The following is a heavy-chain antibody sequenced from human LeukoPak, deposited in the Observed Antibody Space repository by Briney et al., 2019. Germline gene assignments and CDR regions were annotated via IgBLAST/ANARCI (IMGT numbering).Heavy chain of an antibody. Sequence: KSGGSLRLSCTASGLTFNSSGMNWVRQAPGKGLEWVSSITPGSSYIYYADSMKGRFTVSRDNAKNSLYLHMNSLRAEDTAFYYCARGSDEFDIWGQGTMVTVSS. CDR3: ARGSDEFDI. J-gene: IGHJ3*02. CDR2: ITPGSSYI. CDR1: GLTFNSSG. V-gene: IGHV3-21*01.